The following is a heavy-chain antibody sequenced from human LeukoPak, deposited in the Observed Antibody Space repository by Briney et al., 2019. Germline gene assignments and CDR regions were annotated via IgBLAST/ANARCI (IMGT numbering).Heavy chain of an antibody. CDR3: ARVDTRRGNYFDY. CDR2: INAGNGDT. V-gene: IGHV1-3*03. CDR1: GYTFSGYY. D-gene: IGHD5-18*01. Sequence: GASVKVSCKASGYTFSGYYIHWVRQAPGQRLEWMGWINAGNGDTKYSQEFQGRVTITRDTSASTAYMELSSLRSEDMALYYCARVDTRRGNYFDYWGQGTLVTVSS. J-gene: IGHJ4*02.